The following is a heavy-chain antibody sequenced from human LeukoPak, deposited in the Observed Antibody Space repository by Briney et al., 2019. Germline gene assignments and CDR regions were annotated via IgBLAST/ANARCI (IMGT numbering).Heavy chain of an antibody. CDR3: AGDRYSSSLDY. D-gene: IGHD6-6*01. V-gene: IGHV4-38-2*02. J-gene: IGHJ4*02. CDR2: IYHSGST. Sequence: KPSETLSLTCTVSGYSISSGYYWGWIRQPPGKGLEWIGSIYHSGSTYYNPSLKSRVTISVDTSKNQFSLKLSSVTAADTAVYYCAGDRYSSSLDYCGQGTLVTVSS. CDR1: GYSISSGYY.